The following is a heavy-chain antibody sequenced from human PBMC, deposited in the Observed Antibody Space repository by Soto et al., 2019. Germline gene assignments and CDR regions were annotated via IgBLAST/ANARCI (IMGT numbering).Heavy chain of an antibody. CDR2: ISSSSSTI. J-gene: IGHJ4*02. Sequence: GGSLRLSCAASGFTFSSYSMNWVRQAPGKGLEWVSYISSSSSTIYYADSVKGRFTISRDNAKNSLYLQMNSLRDEDTAVYYCARDPDSSGYYQTLYYFDYWGQGTLVTVSS. CDR1: GFTFSSYS. V-gene: IGHV3-48*02. CDR3: ARDPDSSGYYQTLYYFDY. D-gene: IGHD3-22*01.